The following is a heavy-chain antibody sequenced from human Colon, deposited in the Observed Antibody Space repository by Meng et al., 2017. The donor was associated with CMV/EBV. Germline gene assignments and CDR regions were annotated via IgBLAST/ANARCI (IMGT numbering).Heavy chain of an antibody. V-gene: IGHV3-23*01. CDR3: AKGFY. CDR1: GFRFNTDV. CDR2: ICGNGARA. J-gene: IGHJ4*02. Sequence: EQELESWGNLGSSGGAVRMSWAASGFRFNTDVMTCVRQAPGKGMEWVATICGNGARAYYADYVKGRFTISRDNSKNMVYLQMKTLRDEDTDVYYCAKGFYWGQGTLVTVSS.